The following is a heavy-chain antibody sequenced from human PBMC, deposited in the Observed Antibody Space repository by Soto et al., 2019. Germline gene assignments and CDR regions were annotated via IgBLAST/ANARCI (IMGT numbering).Heavy chain of an antibody. Sequence: GGSLRLSCAASGFTFSSYWMSWVRQAPGKGLEWVANIKQDGSEKYYVDSVKGRFTISRDNAKNSLYLQMNSLRAEDTAVYYCARDRNYDILTGSSFDAFDIWGQGTMVTVSS. CDR3: ARDRNYDILTGSSFDAFDI. CDR1: GFTFSSYW. J-gene: IGHJ3*02. D-gene: IGHD3-9*01. CDR2: IKQDGSEK. V-gene: IGHV3-7*01.